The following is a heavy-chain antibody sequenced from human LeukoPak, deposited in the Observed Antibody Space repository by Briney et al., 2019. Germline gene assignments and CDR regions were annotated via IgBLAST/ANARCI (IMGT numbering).Heavy chain of an antibody. Sequence: SETLSLTCTVSGGSISSSSYYWGWIRQPPGKGLEWIGSIYYSGSTYYNPSLKSRVTISVDTSKNQFSLKLSSVTAADTAVYYCARGGRAAYNWFDPWGQGTLVTVSS. CDR1: GGSISSSSYY. J-gene: IGHJ5*02. CDR3: ARGGRAAYNWFDP. V-gene: IGHV4-39*07. CDR2: IYYSGST. D-gene: IGHD2-15*01.